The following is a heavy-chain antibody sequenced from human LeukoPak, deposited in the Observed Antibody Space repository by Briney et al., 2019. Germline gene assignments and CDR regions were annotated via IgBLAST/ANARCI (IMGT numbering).Heavy chain of an antibody. V-gene: IGHV3-74*01. D-gene: IGHD3-10*02. J-gene: IGHJ5*02. CDR2: INEDATTI. Sequence: GGSLRLSCAASGFAFSAYWMHWVRQAPGKGLEWVSRINEDATTITYADSVKGRFIISRDNSKKSLYLQMNSLRAEDTAVYYCARDCSRRGDHDPWGQGTLVTVSS. CDR3: ARDCSRRGDHDP. CDR1: GFAFSAYW.